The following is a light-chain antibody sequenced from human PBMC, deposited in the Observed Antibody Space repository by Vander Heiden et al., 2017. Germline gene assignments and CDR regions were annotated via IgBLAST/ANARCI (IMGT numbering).Light chain of an antibody. J-gene: IGKJ1*01. CDR3: QQYGSSPQT. CDR2: DTS. CDR1: QSVSSSY. Sequence: VLTHSPGSLSLSPGETATLSCRASQSVSSSYLAWYQQKPGQAPRLLIYDTSSRATGIPDRFSGSGSGTDFTLTISRLEPEDFAVYYCQQYGSSPQTFGQGTKVEIK. V-gene: IGKV3-20*01.